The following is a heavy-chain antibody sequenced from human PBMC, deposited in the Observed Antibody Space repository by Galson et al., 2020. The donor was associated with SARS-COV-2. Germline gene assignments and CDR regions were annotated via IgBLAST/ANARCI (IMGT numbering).Heavy chain of an antibody. CDR1: GASISSGSYY. CDR2: IYKSGNT. J-gene: IGHJ6*02. D-gene: IGHD3-3*01. V-gene: IGHV4-61*02. Sequence: SETLSLTCTVSGASISSGSYYWSWIRQPAGKGLEWIGRIYKSGNTNYNPSLWSQVTISVDTSKNQFSLKLTSVTAADTAVYYCVRGNSPCVTIFGVLTGTCGMDVWGQGTTVTFSS. CDR3: VRGNSPCVTIFGVLTGTCGMDV.